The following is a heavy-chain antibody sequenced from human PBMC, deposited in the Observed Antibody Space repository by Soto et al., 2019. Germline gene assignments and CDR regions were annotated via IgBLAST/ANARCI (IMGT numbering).Heavy chain of an antibody. J-gene: IGHJ4*02. V-gene: IGHV4-61*01. CDR3: ARVGSRLSGYYRGYFDY. CDR2: IYYSGST. Sequence: QVQLQESGPGLVKPSETLSLTCTVSGGSVSSGSYYWSWIRKPPGKGLEWLGYIYYSGSTNYNPSRKSAVTISVDTSKNQFSLKLRSVSAADTAVYYCARVGSRLSGYYRGYFDYWGQGTLVTVSS. D-gene: IGHD3-22*01. CDR1: GGSVSSGSYY.